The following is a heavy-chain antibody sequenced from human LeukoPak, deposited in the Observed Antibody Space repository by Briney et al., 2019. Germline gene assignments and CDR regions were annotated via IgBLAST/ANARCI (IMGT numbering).Heavy chain of an antibody. CDR1: GGSFSGYY. V-gene: IGHV4-34*01. Sequence: PSETLSLTCAVYGGSFSGYYWSWIRQPPGKGLEWIGEINHSGSTNYNPSLKSRVTISVDTSKNQFSLKLSSVTAADTAVYYCARGRKDYDILTGYYRAGPPDYWGQGTLVTVSS. D-gene: IGHD3-9*01. CDR3: ARGRKDYDILTGYYRAGPPDY. CDR2: INHSGST. J-gene: IGHJ4*02.